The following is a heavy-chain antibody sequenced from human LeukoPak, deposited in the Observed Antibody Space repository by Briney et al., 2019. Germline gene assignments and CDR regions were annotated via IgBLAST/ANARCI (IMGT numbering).Heavy chain of an antibody. J-gene: IGHJ6*02. CDR3: AKDLGEGTMVRGVIIKYYYYGMDV. Sequence: GGSLRLSCAASGFTLSSYGMHWVRQAPGKGLEWVAVISYDGSNKYYADSVKGRFTISRDNSKNTLYLQMNSLRAEDTAVYYCAKDLGEGTMVRGVIIKYYYYGMDVWGQGTTVTVSS. CDR1: GFTLSSYG. CDR2: ISYDGSNK. D-gene: IGHD3-10*01. V-gene: IGHV3-30*18.